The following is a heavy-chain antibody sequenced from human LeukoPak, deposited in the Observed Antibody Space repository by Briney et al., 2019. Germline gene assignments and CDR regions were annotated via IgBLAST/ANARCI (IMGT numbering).Heavy chain of an antibody. D-gene: IGHD3-10*01. Sequence: ESSETLSLTCTVSGGSISSYYWSWIRQPPGKGLEWIGYIYYSGSTNYNPSLKSRVTISVDTSKNQFSLNLSSVTAADTAVYYCARPMVRGAPTYFDLWGRGTLVTVSS. J-gene: IGHJ2*01. CDR2: IYYSGST. CDR1: GGSISSYY. CDR3: ARPMVRGAPTYFDL. V-gene: IGHV4-59*01.